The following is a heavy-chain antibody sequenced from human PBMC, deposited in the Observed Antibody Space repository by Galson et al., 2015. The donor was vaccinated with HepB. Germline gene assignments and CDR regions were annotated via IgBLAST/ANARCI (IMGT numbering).Heavy chain of an antibody. V-gene: IGHV3-7*03. CDR3: ARNRGYETFDY. D-gene: IGHD5-12*01. J-gene: IGHJ4*02. CDR2: IKEDGSIK. Sequence: SLRLSCAASGFMFSGHWMNWVRQAPWKGPEWVANIKEDGSIKYYVDSVTGRFTISRDNARNLLYLQMNGLRAEDTAVYFCARNRGYETFDYWGQGALVTVSS. CDR1: GFMFSGHW.